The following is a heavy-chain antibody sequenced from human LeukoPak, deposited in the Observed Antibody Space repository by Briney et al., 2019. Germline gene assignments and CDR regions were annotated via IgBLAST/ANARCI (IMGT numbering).Heavy chain of an antibody. D-gene: IGHD3-3*01. CDR3: AKDPNVLRFLEWFPDY. CDR1: GFTFSSYA. V-gene: IGHV3-23*01. CDR2: ISGSGTST. J-gene: IGHJ4*02. Sequence: PGGSLRLSCAVSGFTFSSYAMSWVRQAPGKGLEWVSAISGSGTSTDYADSVKGRFTISRDNSKNTLYLQMNSLRAEDTAVYYCAKDPNVLRFLEWFPDYWGQGTLVTVSS.